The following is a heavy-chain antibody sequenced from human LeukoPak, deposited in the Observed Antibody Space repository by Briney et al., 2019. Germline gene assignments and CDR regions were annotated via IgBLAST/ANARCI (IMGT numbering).Heavy chain of an antibody. Sequence: PGGSLRLSCAASGFTFSDYGMHWVRQAPGKGLEWVAVISYDGSNKYYADSVKGRFTISRDNSKNTLYLQMNSLRAEDTAVYYCAKDTYSGSYFPGYWGQGTLVTVSS. V-gene: IGHV3-30*18. CDR3: AKDTYSGSYFPGY. J-gene: IGHJ4*02. CDR2: ISYDGSNK. CDR1: GFTFSDYG. D-gene: IGHD1-26*01.